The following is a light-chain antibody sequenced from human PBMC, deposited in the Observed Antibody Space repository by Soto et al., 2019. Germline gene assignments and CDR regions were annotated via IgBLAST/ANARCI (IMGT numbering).Light chain of an antibody. Sequence: QSVLTQPPSVSAAPGQRVTISCSGSSSNIGNNYVSWYQQLPRTAPKLLIYENNKRPSGIPDRFSGSKSGTSATLTITGLQTGDEADYYCGSWDSSLSDVVFGGGTKVTVL. CDR2: ENN. CDR3: GSWDSSLSDVV. V-gene: IGLV1-51*02. J-gene: IGLJ2*01. CDR1: SSNIGNNY.